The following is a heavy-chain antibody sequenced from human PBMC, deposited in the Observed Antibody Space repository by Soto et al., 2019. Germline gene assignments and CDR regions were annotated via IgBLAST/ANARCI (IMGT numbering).Heavy chain of an antibody. CDR2: ISYDGSNK. CDR3: ARDTTDSSSWLYDY. CDR1: GFTFSSYA. V-gene: IGHV3-30-3*01. D-gene: IGHD6-13*01. Sequence: PWGSLRLSCAASGFTFSSYAIHWCRHSPGKGLEWVAVISYDGSNKYYADSVKGRFTISRDNSKNTLYLQMNSLRAEDTAVYYCARDTTDSSSWLYDYWGQGTLVTVSS. J-gene: IGHJ4*02.